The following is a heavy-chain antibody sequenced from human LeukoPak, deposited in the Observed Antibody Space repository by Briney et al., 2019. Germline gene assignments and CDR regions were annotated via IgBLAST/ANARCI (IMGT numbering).Heavy chain of an antibody. CDR2: ISTDGSST. J-gene: IGHJ5*02. CDR3: ARDVMGNNWFDP. CDR1: GFTFSSYW. Sequence: GGSLRLSCAASGFTFSSYWMHWVRQAPGKGLVWVPRISTDGSSTSYADSVKGRFTISRDNAKNTLYLQMNSLRAEDTAVYCCARDVMGNNWFDPWGQGTLVTVSS. V-gene: IGHV3-74*01. D-gene: IGHD7-27*01.